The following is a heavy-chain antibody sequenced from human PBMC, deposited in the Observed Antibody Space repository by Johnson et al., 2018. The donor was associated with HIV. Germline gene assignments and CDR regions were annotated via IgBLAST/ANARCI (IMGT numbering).Heavy chain of an antibody. CDR2: ISWDGGST. J-gene: IGHJ3*02. V-gene: IGHV3-43*01. CDR1: GFTFDDYT. CDR3: ARVDSSGYLSLDAFDI. Sequence: VQLVESGGVVVQPGGSLRLSCAASGFTFDDYTMHWVRQAPGKGLEWVSLISWDGGSTYYADSVKGRFTISRDNSKNTLYLQMNSLRAEDTAVYYCARVDSSGYLSLDAFDIRGQGTMVTVSS. D-gene: IGHD3-22*01.